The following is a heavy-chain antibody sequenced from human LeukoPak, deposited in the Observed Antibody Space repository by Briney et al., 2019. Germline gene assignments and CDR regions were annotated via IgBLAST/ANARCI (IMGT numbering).Heavy chain of an antibody. CDR1: GGSISSSSYY. J-gene: IGHJ4*02. CDR2: IYYSGST. D-gene: IGHD5-18*01. Sequence: SETLSLTCTVSGGSISSSSYYWGWIRQPPGKGLEWIGSIYYSGSTYYNPSLKSRATISVDTSKNQFSLKLSSVTAADTAVYYCAIKEYSYGSLPPDYWGQGTLVTVSS. V-gene: IGHV4-39*07. CDR3: AIKEYSYGSLPPDY.